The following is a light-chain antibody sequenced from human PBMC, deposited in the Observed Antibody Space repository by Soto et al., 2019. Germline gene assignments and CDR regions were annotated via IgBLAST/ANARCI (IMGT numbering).Light chain of an antibody. J-gene: IGKJ3*01. CDR2: GAS. Sequence: EIVMTQSPATLSVSPGERVTLSCRASQNIVNNLAWYQQKPGQGPWLLIYGASTRATGGPARFSGSGSGTEFTLTISSRQSEDSALYYCQQYYSWPLTFGPGTKLDVK. V-gene: IGKV3-15*01. CDR3: QQYYSWPLT. CDR1: QNIVNN.